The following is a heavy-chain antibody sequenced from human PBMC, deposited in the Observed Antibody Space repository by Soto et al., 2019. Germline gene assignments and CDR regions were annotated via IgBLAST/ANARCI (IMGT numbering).Heavy chain of an antibody. J-gene: IGHJ4*02. D-gene: IGHD3-10*01. CDR1: GFIFSDYE. V-gene: IGHV3-48*03. CDR3: AKPPRITMVRGPFDY. CDR2: ISGSGLTI. Sequence: PGGSLRLSCAASGFIFSDYEINWVRQAPGKGLEWVSYISGSGLTIYYADSVKGRFTISRDNAKNSLYLQMNSLRAEDTAVYYCAKPPRITMVRGPFDYWGQGTLVTVSS.